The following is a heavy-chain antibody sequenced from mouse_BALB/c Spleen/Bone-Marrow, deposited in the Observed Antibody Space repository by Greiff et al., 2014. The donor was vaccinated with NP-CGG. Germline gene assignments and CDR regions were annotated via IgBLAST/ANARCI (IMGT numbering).Heavy chain of an antibody. CDR1: GYDFTNYL. V-gene: IGHV1-54*01. CDR3: ENGGDYGFIDY. Sequence: VQLQESGAELVRPGTSVKVSCKASGYDFTNYLIEWVKQRPGQGLEWIGVINPGSGGTNYNEKFKGKATLTADKSSSTAYMQLSRLTSDDSAVYFGENGGDYGFIDYWGQGTSVTVSS. J-gene: IGHJ4*01. D-gene: IGHD1-2*01. CDR2: INPGSGGT.